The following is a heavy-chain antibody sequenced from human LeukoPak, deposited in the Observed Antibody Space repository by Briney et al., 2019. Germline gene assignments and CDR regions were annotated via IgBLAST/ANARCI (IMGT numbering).Heavy chain of an antibody. CDR1: GFTFSSYW. D-gene: IGHD4-23*01. J-gene: IGHJ5*02. CDR2: IKQDGSEK. CDR3: AKDRTTVVNNWFDP. Sequence: GGSLRLSCAASGFTFSSYWMSWVRQAPGKGLEWVANIKQDGSEKYYVDSVKGRFTISRDNAKNSLYLQMNSLRAEDTAVYYCAKDRTTVVNNWFDPWGQGTLVTVSS. V-gene: IGHV3-7*01.